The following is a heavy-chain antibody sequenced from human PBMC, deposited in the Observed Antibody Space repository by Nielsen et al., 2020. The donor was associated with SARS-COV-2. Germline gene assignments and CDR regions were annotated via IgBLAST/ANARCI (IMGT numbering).Heavy chain of an antibody. CDR3: VNLGGSTTPIPYFDS. CDR2: IYPTDSDT. J-gene: IGHJ4*02. CDR1: GYTFSISW. D-gene: IGHD3-16*01. V-gene: IGHV5-51*01. Sequence: GESLNISCQGSGYTFSISWIGWVRQLPGKGLEWMGIIYPTDSDTRYSPSFQGQATFSADRSISTDYLQWSSLKASDTAMYYCVNLGGSTTPIPYFDSWGQGTLVAVSS.